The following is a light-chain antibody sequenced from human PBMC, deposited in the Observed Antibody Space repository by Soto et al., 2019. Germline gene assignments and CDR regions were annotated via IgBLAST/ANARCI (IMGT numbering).Light chain of an antibody. J-gene: IGLJ1*01. CDR2: EVS. Sequence: QSVLTQPASVSGSPGQSITISCTGTSSDVGSYNLVSWYQQHPGKAPKVMIYEVSKRPSGVSNRFSGSKSGNTASLTISGLRAEDEADYYCCAYAGSTFYVFGTGTKVTVL. CDR1: SSDVGSYNL. CDR3: CAYAGSTFYV. V-gene: IGLV2-23*02.